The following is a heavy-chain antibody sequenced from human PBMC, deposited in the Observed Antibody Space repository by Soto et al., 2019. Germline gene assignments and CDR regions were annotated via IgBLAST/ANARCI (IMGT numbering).Heavy chain of an antibody. CDR3: ARDLPPVDY. CDR2: ISAYNGNT. CDR1: GYTFSSYF. J-gene: IGHJ4*02. V-gene: IGHV1-18*01. Sequence: QVQLVQSGAEVKKPGASVKVSCKASGYTFSSYFISWVRQAPGQGLEWMGWISAYNGNTNYAQTLQGRVTTTTDTSPCPASMELRSLRSDDTAVYYCARDLPPVDYWGQGTLVTVSS.